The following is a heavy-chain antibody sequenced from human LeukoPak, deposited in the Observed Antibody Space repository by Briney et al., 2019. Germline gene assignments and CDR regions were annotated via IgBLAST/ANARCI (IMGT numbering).Heavy chain of an antibody. CDR3: ARDPVEYKLDY. CDR2: FNPDSGGT. Sequence: APVKVSCKASGYTFTDYYLHWVRQAPGQGLEWMGWFNPDSGGTNYAQKFQGRVTMTRDTSISTAYMELSRLRSDDTAVYYCARDPVEYKLDYWGQGTLVTVSS. CDR1: GYTFTDYY. J-gene: IGHJ4*02. V-gene: IGHV1-2*02. D-gene: IGHD6-6*01.